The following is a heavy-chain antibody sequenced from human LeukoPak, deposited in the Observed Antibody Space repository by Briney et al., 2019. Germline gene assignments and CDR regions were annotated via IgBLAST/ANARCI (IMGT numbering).Heavy chain of an antibody. CDR3: ARGGYSGSYPLYYYYGMDV. CDR2: IYYSGST. CDR1: GGSLSSGDYY. J-gene: IGHJ6*02. Sequence: SQTLSLTCTVSGGSLSSGDYYWSWIRQPPGTGLEWIGYIYYSGSTYYNPSLKSRITISVDTPKNQFSLKLSSVTAADTAVYYCARGGYSGSYPLYYYYGMDVWGQGTTVTVSS. V-gene: IGHV4-30-4*01. D-gene: IGHD1-26*01.